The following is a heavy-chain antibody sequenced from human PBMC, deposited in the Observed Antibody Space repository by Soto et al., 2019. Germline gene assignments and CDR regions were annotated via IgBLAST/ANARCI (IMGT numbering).Heavy chain of an antibody. CDR1: GFTVSSYW. V-gene: IGHV3-74*01. J-gene: IGHJ6*02. D-gene: IGHD3-10*01. CDR3: ASDLSGRADV. CDR2: MNEDGGTT. Sequence: GALRLSCAASGFTVSSYWMHWVRQAPGEGLVWVSRMNEDGGTTDYADSVKGRFTISRDNAKNTLYLQMNSLRVEDTAVYYCASDLSGRADVWGQGTTVTVSS.